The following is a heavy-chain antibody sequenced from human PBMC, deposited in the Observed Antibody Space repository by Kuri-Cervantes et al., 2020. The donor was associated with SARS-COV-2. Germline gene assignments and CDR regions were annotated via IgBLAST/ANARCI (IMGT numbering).Heavy chain of an antibody. Sequence: SETLSLTCTVSGGSISSGSYYWSWIRQPAGKGLEWIGRIYTSGSTNYNPSLKGRVTISVDTSKNQFSLKLSSVTAADTAVYYCARRGPTGTRHFDYWGQGTLVTVSS. CDR2: IYTSGST. CDR1: GGSISSGSYY. CDR3: ARRGPTGTRHFDY. J-gene: IGHJ4*02. D-gene: IGHD1-7*01. V-gene: IGHV4-61*02.